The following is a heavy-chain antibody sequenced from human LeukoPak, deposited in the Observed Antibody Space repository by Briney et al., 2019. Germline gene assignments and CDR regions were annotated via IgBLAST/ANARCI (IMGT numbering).Heavy chain of an antibody. V-gene: IGHV4-34*01. J-gene: IGHJ4*02. D-gene: IGHD5-18*01. CDR3: ARSVDTAMVTSGGYFDY. CDR2: INHSGST. CDR1: GGSFSGYY. Sequence: SETLSLTCAVYGGSFSGYYWSWIRQPPGKGLEWIGEINHSGSTNYNPSLKSRVTISVDTSKNQFSLKLSSVTAADTAVYYCARSVDTAMVTSGGYFDYWGQGTLVTVSS.